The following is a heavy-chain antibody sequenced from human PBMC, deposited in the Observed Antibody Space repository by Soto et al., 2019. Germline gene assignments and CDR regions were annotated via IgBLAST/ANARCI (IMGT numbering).Heavy chain of an antibody. D-gene: IGHD4-4*01. CDR1: GFTFSSYA. CDR3: ANEEDYSNYWNYYYYYMDV. CDR2: ISGSGGST. J-gene: IGHJ6*03. V-gene: IGHV3-23*01. Sequence: GGSLRLSCAASGFTFSSYAMSWVRQAPGKGLEWVSAISGSGGSTYYADSVKGRFTISRDNSKNTLYLQMNSLRAEDTAVYYCANEEDYSNYWNYYYYYMDVWGKGTTVTVSS.